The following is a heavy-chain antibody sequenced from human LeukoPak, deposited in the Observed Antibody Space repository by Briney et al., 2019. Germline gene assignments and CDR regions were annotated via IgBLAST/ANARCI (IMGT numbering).Heavy chain of an antibody. V-gene: IGHV3-53*01. CDR2: IYSGGST. J-gene: IGHJ4*02. CDR1: GFTVSSNY. Sequence: GGSLRLSCAASGFTVSSNYMSWVRQAPGKGLEWVSVIYSGGSTYYADSVKGRFTIPRDNSKNTLYLQMNSLRAEDTAVYYCARVTLAHFDYWGQGTLVTVSS. CDR3: ARVTLAHFDY.